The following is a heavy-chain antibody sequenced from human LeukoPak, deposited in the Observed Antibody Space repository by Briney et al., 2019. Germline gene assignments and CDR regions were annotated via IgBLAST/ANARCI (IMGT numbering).Heavy chain of an antibody. V-gene: IGHV4-30-4*01. CDR1: GGSTSSGDYY. CDR2: IYYSGGT. CDR3: ARHVTISGPYDASDI. D-gene: IGHD5-24*01. J-gene: IGHJ3*02. Sequence: SQTLSLTCTVSGGSTSSGDYYWSWIRQPPGKGLEWIGYIYYSGGTDYNPSLKSRVTISVDTSKNQFSLKLRSVTAADTAVYYCARHVTISGPYDASDIWGQGTMVTVSP.